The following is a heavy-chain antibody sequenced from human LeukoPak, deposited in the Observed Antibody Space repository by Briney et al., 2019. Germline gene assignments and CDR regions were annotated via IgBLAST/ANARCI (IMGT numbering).Heavy chain of an antibody. CDR2: ISGSGGST. CDR1: GFTFRSYG. D-gene: IGHD3-3*01. CDR3: ARPYRGGGDFWSFDF. Sequence: GGSLRLSCAASGFTFRSYGMSWVRQAPGKGLEWVSAISGSGGSTYYADSVKGRFTISRDNSKNTLYLQVNTLRAEDTAVYYCARPYRGGGDFWSFDFWGQGALVTVSS. J-gene: IGHJ4*02. V-gene: IGHV3-23*01.